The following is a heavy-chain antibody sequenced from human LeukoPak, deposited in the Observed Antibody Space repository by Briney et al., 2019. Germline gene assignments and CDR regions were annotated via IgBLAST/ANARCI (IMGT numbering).Heavy chain of an antibody. CDR3: ARESIGTPRYNRGMDV. J-gene: IGHJ6*02. CDR1: GYTFTSYA. Sequence: ASVKVSCKASGYTFTSYAMNWVRQAPGQGLEWMGWINTNTGNPTYAQGFTGRFVFSLDTSVSTAYLQISSLKAEDTAVYYCARESIGTPRYNRGMDVWGQGTTVTVSS. CDR2: INTNTGNP. V-gene: IGHV7-4-1*02. D-gene: IGHD1-14*01.